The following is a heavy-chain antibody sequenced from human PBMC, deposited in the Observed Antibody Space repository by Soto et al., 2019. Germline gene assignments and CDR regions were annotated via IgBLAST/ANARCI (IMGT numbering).Heavy chain of an antibody. CDR2: IYHSGST. CDR3: AAGGGLPRYY. J-gene: IGHJ4*02. Sequence: QLQLQESGSGLVKPSQTLSLTCAVSGGSISSGGYSWSWIRQPPGKGLEWIGYIYHSGSTYYNPSLMSRVTMSVDRPKNQFSRKLSSVPAADTAVDYCAAGGGLPRYYWGQGALVTVSS. D-gene: IGHD5-12*01. V-gene: IGHV4-30-2*01. CDR1: GGSISSGGYS.